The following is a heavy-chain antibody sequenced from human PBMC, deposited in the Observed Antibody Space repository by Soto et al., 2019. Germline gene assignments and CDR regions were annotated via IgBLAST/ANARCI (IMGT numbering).Heavy chain of an antibody. CDR2: IFYTRTT. D-gene: IGHD3-16*02. J-gene: IGHJ4*02. CDR1: NGSISTTRYN. CDR3: VRQGSF. Sequence: QMQLQESGPGLVKPSETLSLTCTVSNGSISTTRYNWGWIRQSPGKGLEWLGTIFYTRTTSYNPSLKSRAPITVHTSNHHFPLLLSTVTARDTAVYYCVRQGSFWGQGILVVVSS. V-gene: IGHV4-39*01.